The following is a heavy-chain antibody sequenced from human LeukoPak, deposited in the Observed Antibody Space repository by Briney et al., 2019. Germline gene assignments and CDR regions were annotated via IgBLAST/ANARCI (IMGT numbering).Heavy chain of an antibody. Sequence: PSETLSLTCTVSGGSISSYYWSWIRQPAGKGLEWIGRIYTSGSTNYNLSLKSRVTMSLDTSKNKFSLELSTMTAADAAALYCASYYGDYYEYFQHWGKGTLVTVSS. CDR1: GGSISSYY. V-gene: IGHV4-4*07. CDR2: IYTSGST. J-gene: IGHJ1*01. D-gene: IGHD4-17*01. CDR3: ASYYGDYYEYFQH.